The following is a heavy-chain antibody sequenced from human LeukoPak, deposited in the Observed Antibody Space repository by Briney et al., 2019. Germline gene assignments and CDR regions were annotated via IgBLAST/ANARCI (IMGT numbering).Heavy chain of an antibody. V-gene: IGHV5-10-1*01. CDR2: IDPSDSYS. J-gene: IGHJ4*02. D-gene: IGHD3-10*01. Sequence: GESLKISCKGSGYSSTSYWISWVRQMPGKGLEWMGRIDPSDSYSNYSPSFQGHVTISTDKSISTAYLQWSSLKTSDTAMYYCARHAYGSGSYSNFDYWGQGTLVTVSS. CDR1: GYSSTSYW. CDR3: ARHAYGSGSYSNFDY.